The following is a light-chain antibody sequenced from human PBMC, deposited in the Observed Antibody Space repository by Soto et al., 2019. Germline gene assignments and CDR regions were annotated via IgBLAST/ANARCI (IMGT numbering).Light chain of an antibody. Sequence: DIQMTQSPSSLSASVGDRVTITCRASQSITNYLNWYQQKPGKAPKLLMYAISTLQSGVPSRVGGSGSGTEFTLTISSLQPDDFATYYCQQSYSTPYTFGQGTKVDIK. J-gene: IGKJ2*01. CDR3: QQSYSTPYT. V-gene: IGKV1-39*01. CDR2: AIS. CDR1: QSITNY.